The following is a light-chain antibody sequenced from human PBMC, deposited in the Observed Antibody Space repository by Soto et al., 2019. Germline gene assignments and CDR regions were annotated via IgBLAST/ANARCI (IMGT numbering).Light chain of an antibody. CDR3: QQYGSSP. CDR2: GAS. J-gene: IGKJ5*01. V-gene: IGKV3-20*01. CDR1: QSVSSSY. Sequence: EIVLTQSPGTLSLSPGERATLSCRASQSVSSSYLAWYQQKPGQATRLLIYGASSRATGIPDRFSGSGPGTDFTLTISRLEPDYFAVYYCQQYGSSPFGQGTRLEIK.